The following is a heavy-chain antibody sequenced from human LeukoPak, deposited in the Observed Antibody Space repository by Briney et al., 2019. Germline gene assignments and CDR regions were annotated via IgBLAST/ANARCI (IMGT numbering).Heavy chain of an antibody. D-gene: IGHD6-19*01. Sequence: GGSLRLSCAASGYPFSGSDIHWVRQAPGKGLEWVAFVSHEGSSKFYAESVKGRFGISRDNSKSTTYLQMNGLRADDTAVYYCARTTGGWPRFFDHWGQGTLVAVSS. V-gene: IGHV3-30*03. CDR3: ARTTGGWPRFFDH. CDR1: GYPFSGSD. J-gene: IGHJ4*02. CDR2: VSHEGSSK.